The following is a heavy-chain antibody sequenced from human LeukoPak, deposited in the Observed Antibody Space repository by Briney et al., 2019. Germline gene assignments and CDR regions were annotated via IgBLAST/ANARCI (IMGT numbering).Heavy chain of an antibody. CDR1: GYTFTSYG. V-gene: IGHV1-18*01. D-gene: IGHD4-17*01. Sequence: GASVKVSCKASGYTFTSYGISWVRQAPGQGLEWMGWISAYNGNTNYAQKLQGRVTMTTDTSTSTAYMELSSLRSEDTAVYYCARAQLDYGDHGVGYYFDYWGQGTLVTVSS. J-gene: IGHJ4*02. CDR3: ARAQLDYGDHGVGYYFDY. CDR2: ISAYNGNT.